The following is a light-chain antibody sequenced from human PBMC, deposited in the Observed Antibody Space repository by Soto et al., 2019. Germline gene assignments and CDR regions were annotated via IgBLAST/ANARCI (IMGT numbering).Light chain of an antibody. J-gene: IGKJ1*01. CDR1: QSVGGK. CDR3: QQYNNWPPWT. CDR2: DVS. V-gene: IGKV3-15*01. Sequence: EIVMTQSPATFYLSPVETATLYCRASQSVGGKLAWYQQKRGQSPRLLIYDVSARATGIPSRFSGSGSGTEFTLTISSLQSEDFALYYCQQYNNWPPWTCGQGTKVDIK.